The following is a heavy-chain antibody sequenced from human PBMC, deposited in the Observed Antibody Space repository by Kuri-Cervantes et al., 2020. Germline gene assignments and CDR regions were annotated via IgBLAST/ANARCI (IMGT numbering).Heavy chain of an antibody. V-gene: IGHV1-69*04. D-gene: IGHD3-9*01. CDR2: IIPILGIA. CDR1: GGTFSSYT. J-gene: IGHJ4*02. Sequence: SVKVSCKASGGTFSSYTISWVRQAPGQGLEWMGRIIPILGIANYAQKFQGRVTITADKSTSTAYMELSSLRSEDTAVYYCARDYDILTGRAYWGQGTLVPVSS. CDR3: ARDYDILTGRAY.